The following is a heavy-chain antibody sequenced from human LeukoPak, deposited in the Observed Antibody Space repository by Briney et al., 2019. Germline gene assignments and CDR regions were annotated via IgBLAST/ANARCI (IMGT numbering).Heavy chain of an antibody. V-gene: IGHV4-59*01. J-gene: IGHJ6*04. D-gene: IGHD3-3*01. Sequence: PSETLSLTCTVSGGSISSYYWSWIRQPPGKGLEWIGYIYYSGSTNYNPSLKSRVTISVDTSKNQFSLKLSSVTAADTAVYYCARGGGEYDFWSGYWVSPFGVWGKGTTVTVSS. CDR3: ARGGGEYDFWSGYWVSPFGV. CDR1: GGSISSYY. CDR2: IYYSGST.